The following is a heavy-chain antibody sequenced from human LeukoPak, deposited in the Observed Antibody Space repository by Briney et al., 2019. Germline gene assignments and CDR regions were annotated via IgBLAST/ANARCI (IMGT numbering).Heavy chain of an antibody. CDR2: INTDGSST. J-gene: IGHJ4*02. CDR3: ARGRSGSPPYFDY. V-gene: IGHV3-74*01. D-gene: IGHD3-10*01. Sequence: HPGGSLRLSCAASGFTFSSYWMHWVRQAPGKGLVWVSRINTDGSSTSYADSVKGRFTISRDNSKNTLYLQMNSLRAEDTAVYYCARGRSGSPPYFDYWGQGTLVTVSS. CDR1: GFTFSSYW.